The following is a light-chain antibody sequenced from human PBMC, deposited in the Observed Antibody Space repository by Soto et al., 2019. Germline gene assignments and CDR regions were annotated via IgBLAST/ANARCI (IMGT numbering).Light chain of an antibody. CDR1: QSLSSS. V-gene: IGKV3-15*01. Sequence: EIVMTQSPATLSVSPGERATLSCRASQSLSSSLAWYQQKPGQAPRLLIYDASTRATDIPARFSGSGPGTEFTLTISSLQSEDSAVYYCLQYFRWRTFGQGTKVEIK. CDR3: LQYFRWRT. J-gene: IGKJ1*01. CDR2: DAS.